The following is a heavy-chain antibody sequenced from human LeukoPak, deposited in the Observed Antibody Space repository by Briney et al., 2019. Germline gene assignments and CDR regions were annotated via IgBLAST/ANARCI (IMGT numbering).Heavy chain of an antibody. CDR3: ARDNGYFDY. J-gene: IGHJ4*02. CDR1: GFTVSSYY. V-gene: IGHV3-66*01. D-gene: IGHD4-17*01. Sequence: GGSLRLSCAASGFTVSSYYMTWVRQVPGKGLEWLSVIYSCGSTDYADSVKGRFTISRDNSKNTLYLQMNSLRAEDTAVYYCARDNGYFDYWGQGTLVTVSS. CDR2: IYSCGST.